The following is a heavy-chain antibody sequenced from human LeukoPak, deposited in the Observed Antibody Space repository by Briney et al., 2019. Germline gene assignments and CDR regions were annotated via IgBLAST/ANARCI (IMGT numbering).Heavy chain of an antibody. CDR2: IYYSGST. D-gene: IGHD3-10*01. V-gene: IGHV4-59*01. CDR3: ARDFSGGGDFDY. J-gene: IGHJ4*02. CDR1: GVSISSYY. Sequence: PSETLSLTCTVSGVSISSYYWSWIRQPPGKGLEWIGYIYYSGSTNYNPSLKSRVTISVDTSKNQFSLKLSSVTAADTAVYYCARDFSGGGDFDYWGQGTLVTVSS.